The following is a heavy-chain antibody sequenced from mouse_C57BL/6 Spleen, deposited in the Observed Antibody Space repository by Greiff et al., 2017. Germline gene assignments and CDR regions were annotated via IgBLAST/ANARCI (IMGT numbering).Heavy chain of an antibody. V-gene: IGHV3-6*01. D-gene: IGHD1-1*01. CDR1: GYSITSGYY. Sequence: EESGPGLVKPSQSLSLTCSVTGYSITSGYYWNWIRQFPGNKLEWMGYISYDGSNNYNPSLKNRISITRDTSKNQFFLKLNSVTTEDTATYYCARRIFYGNSPYYFDYWGQGTTLTVSS. CDR3: ARRIFYGNSPYYFDY. J-gene: IGHJ2*01. CDR2: ISYDGSN.